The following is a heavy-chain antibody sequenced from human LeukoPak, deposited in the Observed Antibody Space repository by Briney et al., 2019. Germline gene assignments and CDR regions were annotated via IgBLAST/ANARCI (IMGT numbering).Heavy chain of an antibody. CDR2: INPNSGGT. CDR1: GYTFTSYD. J-gene: IGHJ3*02. V-gene: IGHV1-2*02. CDR3: ARLRGHCSSTSCAQYALDI. Sequence: GASVKVSCKASGYTFTSYDINWVRQAPGQGLEWMGWINPNSGGTNYAQKFQGRVTMTRDTSISTAYMELSRLRSDDTAVYYCARLRGHCSSTSCAQYALDIWGQGTMVTVSS. D-gene: IGHD2-2*01.